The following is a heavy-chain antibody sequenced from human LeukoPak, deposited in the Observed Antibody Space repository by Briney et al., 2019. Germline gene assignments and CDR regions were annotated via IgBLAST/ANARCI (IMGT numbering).Heavy chain of an antibody. CDR2: IYYSGST. J-gene: IGHJ4*02. CDR1: GGSISSSSYL. CDR3: ASPLLDYYDSSTTY. V-gene: IGHV4-39*01. D-gene: IGHD3-22*01. Sequence: SETLSLTCTVSGGSISSSSYLWGWIRQPPGKGLEWIGSIYYSGSTYYNPSLKSRVTISVDTSKKLFSLKLSSVTAADTAVYYCASPLLDYYDSSTTYWSQGTLVTVSS.